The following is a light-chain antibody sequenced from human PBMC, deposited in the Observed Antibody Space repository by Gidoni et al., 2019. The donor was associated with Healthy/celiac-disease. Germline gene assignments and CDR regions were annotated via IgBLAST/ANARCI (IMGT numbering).Light chain of an antibody. CDR3: KQYGSSPRT. CDR2: DAS. Sequence: PGERATLSCGASQSVSSSYLAWYQQKPGLAPRLLIYDASSRATGIPDRLSGSGSGTDFTLTISRMEPEDFAVYYCKQYGSSPRTFGQGTKVEIK. J-gene: IGKJ1*01. V-gene: IGKV3D-20*01. CDR1: QSVSSSY.